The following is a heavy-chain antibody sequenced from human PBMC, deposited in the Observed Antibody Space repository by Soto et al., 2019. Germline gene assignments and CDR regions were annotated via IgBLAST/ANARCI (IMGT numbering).Heavy chain of an antibody. V-gene: IGHV5-51*01. Sequence: GESLKISCKGSGYSFTSYWSGWVRQMPGKGLEWMGIIYPGDSDTRYSPSFQGQVTISADKSISTAYLQWSSLKASDTAMYYCARLLLAYCGGDCYSFDYWGQGTLVTVSS. D-gene: IGHD2-21*02. CDR3: ARLLLAYCGGDCYSFDY. CDR1: GYSFTSYW. J-gene: IGHJ4*02. CDR2: IYPGDSDT.